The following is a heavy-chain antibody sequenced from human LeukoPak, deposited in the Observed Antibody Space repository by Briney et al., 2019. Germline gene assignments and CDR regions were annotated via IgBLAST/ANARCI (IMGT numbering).Heavy chain of an antibody. CDR1: GFTFSSYG. CDR3: ANGEGYCSSTSCLVDFDI. CDR2: ISYDGSNK. D-gene: IGHD2-2*01. V-gene: IGHV3-30*18. J-gene: IGHJ3*02. Sequence: GRSLRLSCAASGFTFSSYGMHWVRQAPGKGLEWVAVISYDGSNKYYADSVKGRFTISRDNSKNTLYLQMNSLRAEDTALYYCANGEGYCSSTSCLVDFDIWGQGTMVTVSS.